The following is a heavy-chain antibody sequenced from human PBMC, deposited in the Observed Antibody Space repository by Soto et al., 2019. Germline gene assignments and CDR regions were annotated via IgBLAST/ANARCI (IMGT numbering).Heavy chain of an antibody. CDR1: GFTFSNYA. CDR2: ISGSGGTT. CDR3: AKFFVETGSNSGWPWSLHC. J-gene: IGHJ4*02. D-gene: IGHD6-25*01. Sequence: EVQLLESGGGLVQPGRSLRLSCAASGFTFSNYAMSWVRQAPGQGLDWVSAISGSGGTTYYADSVKGRFTISRDNSKNTLFLQMNSLRAEDAAVYYCAKFFVETGSNSGWPWSLHCWGQGTRVTVSS. V-gene: IGHV3-23*01.